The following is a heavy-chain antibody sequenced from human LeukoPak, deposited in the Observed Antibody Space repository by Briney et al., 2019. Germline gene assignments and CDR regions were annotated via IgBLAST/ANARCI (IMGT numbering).Heavy chain of an antibody. CDR1: GFTFSKAW. CDR3: TTRAAPGL. D-gene: IGHD6-13*01. J-gene: IGHJ4*02. CDR2: IRTKSDGETT. Sequence: PGGSLRLSCAASGFTFSKAWMSWVRQAPGKGLEWVGRIRTKSDGETTDYPAPVKDRFTISRDDSINTLYLQMSSLKTEDTAVYYCTTRAAPGLWGQGTLVTVSS. V-gene: IGHV3-15*01.